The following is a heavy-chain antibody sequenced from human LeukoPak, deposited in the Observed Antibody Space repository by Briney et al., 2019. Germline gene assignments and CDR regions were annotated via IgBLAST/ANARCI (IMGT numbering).Heavy chain of an antibody. CDR1: GYTFTGYH. CDR2: INPNSGDT. V-gene: IGHV1-2*06. Sequence: PGASVKVSCKASGYTFTGYHMHWVRQAPGQGLEWMGRINPNSGDTNYAQKFQGRVTMTRDTSISTAYMELSRLRSDDTAVYYCARDSSSWYTNLGYYYYGMDVWGQGTTVTVSS. J-gene: IGHJ6*02. CDR3: ARDSSSWYTNLGYYYYGMDV. D-gene: IGHD6-13*01.